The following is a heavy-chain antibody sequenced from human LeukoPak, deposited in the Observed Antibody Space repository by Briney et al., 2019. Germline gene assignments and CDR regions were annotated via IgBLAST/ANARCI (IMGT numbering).Heavy chain of an antibody. D-gene: IGHD6-13*01. CDR3: ARGYSSSWLNWFDP. CDR1: GFTFDDYG. Sequence: PGGSLRLSCAASGFTFDDYGMSWVRQAPGKGLEWVSGINWNGGSTGYADSVKGRFTISRDNAKNSLYLQMNSLRAEDTALYYCARGYSSSWLNWFDPWGQGTLVTVSS. CDR2: INWNGGST. J-gene: IGHJ5*02. V-gene: IGHV3-20*04.